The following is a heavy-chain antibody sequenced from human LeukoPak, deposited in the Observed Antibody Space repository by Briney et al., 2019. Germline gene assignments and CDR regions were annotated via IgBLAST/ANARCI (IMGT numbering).Heavy chain of an antibody. J-gene: IGHJ4*02. CDR1: GFTVSSNS. CDR2: IYSDNT. V-gene: IGHV3-53*01. Sequence: GGSLRLSCTVSGFTVSSNSMSWVRQAPGKGLEWVSFIYSDNTHYSDSVKGRFTISRDNSKNTLYLQMNSLRAEDTAVYYCAKDRAVGAARRSFDYWGQGTLVTVSS. CDR3: AKDRAVGAARRSFDY. D-gene: IGHD1-26*01.